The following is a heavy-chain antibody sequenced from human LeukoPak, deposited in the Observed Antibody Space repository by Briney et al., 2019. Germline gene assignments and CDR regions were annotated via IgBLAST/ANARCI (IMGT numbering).Heavy chain of an antibody. CDR3: ARSGASSSGWPFDF. D-gene: IGHD6-19*01. J-gene: IGHJ4*02. Sequence: SETLSLTCTVSGYSISSGYYWGWIRQPPGKGLEWIGNIYHDGSTYHNPSLKSRVTMSVDTSKNQFSLTVSSVTAADTAIYYCARSGASSSGWPFDFWGQGTLVTVPS. CDR1: GYSISSGYY. CDR2: IYHDGST. V-gene: IGHV4-38-2*02.